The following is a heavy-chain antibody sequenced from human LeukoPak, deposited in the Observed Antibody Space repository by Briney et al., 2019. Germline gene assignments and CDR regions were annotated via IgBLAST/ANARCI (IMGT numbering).Heavy chain of an antibody. CDR2: ISSSSSYI. CDR1: GFTFSSYS. Sequence: GGSLRLSCAASGFTFSSYSMNWVRQAPGKGLEWVSSISSSSSYIYYADSVKGRFAISRDNSKNTLYLQMNSLRAEDTAVYYCARGVVVAAIFDDWGQGTLVTVSS. D-gene: IGHD2-15*01. CDR3: ARGVVVAAIFDD. V-gene: IGHV3-21*01. J-gene: IGHJ4*02.